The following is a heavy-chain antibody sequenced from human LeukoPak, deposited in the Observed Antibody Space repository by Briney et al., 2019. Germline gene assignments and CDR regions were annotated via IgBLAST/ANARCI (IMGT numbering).Heavy chain of an antibody. CDR3: ARDGLAGTKLGYFDY. J-gene: IGHJ4*02. D-gene: IGHD1-7*01. Sequence: GGSLRLSCAASGFTFSSYGMHWVRQAPGKGLEWVAVIWYDGSNKYYADSVKGRFTISRDNSKNTLYLQMNSLRAEDTAVYYCARDGLAGTKLGYFDYWGQGTLVTVSS. V-gene: IGHV3-33*01. CDR1: GFTFSSYG. CDR2: IWYDGSNK.